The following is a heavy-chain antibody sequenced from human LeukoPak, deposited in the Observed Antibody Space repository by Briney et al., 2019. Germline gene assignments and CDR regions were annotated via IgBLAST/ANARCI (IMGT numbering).Heavy chain of an antibody. V-gene: IGHV1-18*01. CDR1: GYTFTSYG. J-gene: IGHJ5*02. D-gene: IGHD1-26*01. CDR3: AREPRYSGNYRTNWFDR. Sequence: ASVKVSCKASGYTFTSYGISWVRQAPGQGLEWMGWISAYNGHTHYAQKPQGRVTMTTDTSTSTAYMELRSLRSDDTAVYYCAREPRYSGNYRTNWFDRWGQGTLVTVSS. CDR2: ISAYNGHT.